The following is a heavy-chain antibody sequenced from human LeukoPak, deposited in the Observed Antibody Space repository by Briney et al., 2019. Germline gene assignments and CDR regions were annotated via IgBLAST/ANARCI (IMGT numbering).Heavy chain of an antibody. CDR1: GFIFSSHG. Sequence: GGTLRLSCAASGFIFSSHGMNWVRQAPGKGLEWVSYISSSGSTIYYADSVKGRFTISRDNAKNSLYLQMNSLRAEDTAVYYCAELGITMIGGVWGKGTTVTISS. V-gene: IGHV3-48*04. CDR3: AELGITMIGGV. D-gene: IGHD3-10*02. J-gene: IGHJ6*04. CDR2: ISSSGSTI.